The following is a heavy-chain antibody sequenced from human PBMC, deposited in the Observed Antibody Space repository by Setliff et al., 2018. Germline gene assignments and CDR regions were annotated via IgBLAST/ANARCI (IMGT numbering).Heavy chain of an antibody. Sequence: ASVKVSCKASGYTFTGYYMHWVRQAPGQGLEWMGRINPNSGGTNYAQNLQGRVTMTTDTSTSTAYMELRSLTSDDMAVYYCARVRSPALLAITNNWFDPWGQGTLVTVSS. CDR3: ARVRSPALLAITNNWFDP. CDR1: GYTFTGYY. J-gene: IGHJ5*02. CDR2: INPNSGGT. D-gene: IGHD3-3*01. V-gene: IGHV1-2*06.